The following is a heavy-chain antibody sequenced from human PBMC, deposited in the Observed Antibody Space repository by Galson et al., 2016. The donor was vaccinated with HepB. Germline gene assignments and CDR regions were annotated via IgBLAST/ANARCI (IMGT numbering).Heavy chain of an antibody. D-gene: IGHD1-20*01. CDR2: XNRDESKK. Sequence: SLRLSCAASGFIFSQXGMYXXRQAXXKGLXXVAAXNRDESKKXYGDSAXGRFTISRDNSRNTLYLLMDSLRAEDTAIYYCARNNWICGAPRCSAQDYWGQGTLVIVPS. V-gene: IGHV3-33*04. CDR1: GFIFSQXG. J-gene: IGHJ4*02. CDR3: ARNNWICGAPRCSAQDY.